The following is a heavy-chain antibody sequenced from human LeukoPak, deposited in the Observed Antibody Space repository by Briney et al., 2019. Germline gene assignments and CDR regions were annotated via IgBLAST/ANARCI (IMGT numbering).Heavy chain of an antibody. Sequence: SETLSLTCTVSGGSISSSRDYWAWIRQPPGKGLEWIANIYYSGSTYYSPSLKSRVTMSVDTSKNQFSLKLSSVTAADTAVYYCARDAYYYDSSGRGGYFDYWGQGTLVTVSS. CDR2: IYYSGST. J-gene: IGHJ4*02. CDR1: GGSISSSRDY. V-gene: IGHV4-39*07. CDR3: ARDAYYYDSSGRGGYFDY. D-gene: IGHD3-22*01.